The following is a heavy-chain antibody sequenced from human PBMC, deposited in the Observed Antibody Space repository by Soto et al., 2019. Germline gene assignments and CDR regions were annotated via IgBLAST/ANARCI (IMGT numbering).Heavy chain of an antibody. CDR1: GFTFSSYA. CDR2: ISYDGSNK. CDR3: ARDADGSGSYYNGMDV. D-gene: IGHD3-10*01. Sequence: SLRLSCAASGFTFSSYAMHWVRQAPGKGLEWVAVISYDGSNKYYADSVKGRFTISRDNSKNTLYLQMNSLRAEDTAVYYCARDADGSGSYYNGMDVWGQGTTVTVSS. J-gene: IGHJ6*02. V-gene: IGHV3-30-3*01.